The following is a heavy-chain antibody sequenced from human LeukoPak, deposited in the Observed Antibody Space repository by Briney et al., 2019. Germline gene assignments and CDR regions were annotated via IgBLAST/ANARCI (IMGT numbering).Heavy chain of an antibody. CDR2: ISSDGSNK. CDR1: GFTFSDYG. CDR3: AKDSLAGGWFYFVH. J-gene: IGHJ4*02. V-gene: IGHV3-30*18. D-gene: IGHD6-19*01. Sequence: GGSLRLSCAGSGFTFSDYGMHWVRQAPGKGLEWVAVISSDGSNKYYADSVKGRFSLSRDNSKNTLYVQMNSLRAEDTAVYYCAKDSLAGGWFYFVHCGQGTLLTVS.